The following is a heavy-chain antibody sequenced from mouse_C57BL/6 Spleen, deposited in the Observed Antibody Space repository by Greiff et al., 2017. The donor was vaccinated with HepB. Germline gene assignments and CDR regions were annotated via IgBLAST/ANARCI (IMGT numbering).Heavy chain of an antibody. CDR2: IYPGDGDT. V-gene: IGHV1-80*01. Sequence: QVQLKESGAELVKPGASVKISCKASGYAFSSYWMNWVKQRPGKGLEWIGQIYPGDGDTNYNGKFKGKATLTADKSSSTAYMQLSSLTSEDSAVYFCALIYDGYPCYWGQGTTLTVSS. J-gene: IGHJ2*01. D-gene: IGHD2-3*01. CDR3: ALIYDGYPCY. CDR1: GYAFSSYW.